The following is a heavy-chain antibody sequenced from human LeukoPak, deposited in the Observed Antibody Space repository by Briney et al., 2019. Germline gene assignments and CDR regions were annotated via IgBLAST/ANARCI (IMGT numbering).Heavy chain of an antibody. CDR1: GGSISSSSYY. V-gene: IGHV4-39*07. CDR3: ARLGELLFGGVISQGNWFDP. CDR2: INHSGST. Sequence: SETLSLTCTVSGGSISSSSYYWSWIRQPPGKGLEWIGGINHSGSTNYNPSLKSRVTISVDTSKNQFSLKLSSVTAADTAVYYCARLGELLFGGVISQGNWFDPWGQGTLVTVSS. J-gene: IGHJ5*02. D-gene: IGHD3-16*01.